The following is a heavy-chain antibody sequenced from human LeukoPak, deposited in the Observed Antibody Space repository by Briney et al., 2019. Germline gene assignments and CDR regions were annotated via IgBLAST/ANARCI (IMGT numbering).Heavy chain of an antibody. CDR3: ARGPDYDILPGFFMFDF. V-gene: IGHV3-7*01. CDR2: IKQDGSEK. D-gene: IGHD3-9*01. Sequence: GWSLRLSCAASGFMFTNYWMTWVRQAPGKGLEWVANIKQDGSEKHYMDSVKGRFTISRDNAENSLYLQMNSLRADDTAVYYCARGPDYDILPGFFMFDFWGQGTLVIVSS. CDR1: GFMFTNYW. J-gene: IGHJ4*02.